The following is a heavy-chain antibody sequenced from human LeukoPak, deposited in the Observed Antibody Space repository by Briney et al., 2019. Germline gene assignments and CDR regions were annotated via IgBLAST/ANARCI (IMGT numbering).Heavy chain of an antibody. CDR1: GFTLNNYA. CDR2: ISGDTVNT. V-gene: IGHV3-23*01. D-gene: IGHD2-8*01. CDR3: AKDRSCTNDICHGDFDY. J-gene: IGHJ4*02. Sequence: GGSLRLSCAVSGFTLNNYAMTWVRQAPGKGLEWVSAISGDTVNTYYADSVKGRFTISRDNSKNTLYLQMNSLRAEDTALYYCAKDRSCTNDICHGDFDYWGQGTLVTVSS.